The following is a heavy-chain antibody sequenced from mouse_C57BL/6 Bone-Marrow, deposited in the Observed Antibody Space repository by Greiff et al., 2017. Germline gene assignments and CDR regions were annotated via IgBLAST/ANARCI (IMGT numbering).Heavy chain of an antibody. CDR3: ARDYYGSAAWFAY. D-gene: IGHD2-2*01. CDR1: GYTFTSYW. Sequence: QVQLQQPGAELVMPGASVKLSCKASGYTFTSYWMHWVKQRPGQGLEWIGEIDPSDSYTNYNQKFKGKSTLTVDKSSSTAYLQLSSLTSEDSAFYYGARDYYGSAAWFAYWGQETLVTVSA. V-gene: IGHV1-69*01. CDR2: IDPSDSYT. J-gene: IGHJ3*01.